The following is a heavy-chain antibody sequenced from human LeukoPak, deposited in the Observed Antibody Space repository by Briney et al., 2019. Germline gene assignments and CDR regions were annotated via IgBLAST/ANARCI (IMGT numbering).Heavy chain of an antibody. D-gene: IGHD2-21*01. J-gene: IGHJ5*02. V-gene: IGHV1-2*02. CDR1: GYTFTCYY. CDR3: ARVACGGDCYSDWFDP. CDR2: INPNSGGT. Sequence: ASVKVSCKASGYTFTCYYMHWVRQAPGQGLEWMGWINPNSGGTNYAQKFQGRVTMTRDTSISTAYMELSRLRSDDTAVYYCARVACGGDCYSDWFDPWGQGTLVTVSS.